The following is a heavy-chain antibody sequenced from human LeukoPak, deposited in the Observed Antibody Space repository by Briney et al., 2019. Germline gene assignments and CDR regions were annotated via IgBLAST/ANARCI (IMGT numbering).Heavy chain of an antibody. CDR3: ARVSGSPYYFDY. CDR2: INPNSGGT. Sequence: GASVKVSFKASGYTFTVYYMHWVRQAPGQGREWMGGINPNSGGTNYAQKFQGRVTMTRDTSISTAYMELSRLRSDDTAVYYCARVSGSPYYFDYWGQGTLVTVSS. V-gene: IGHV1-2*02. CDR1: GYTFTVYY. J-gene: IGHJ4*02. D-gene: IGHD3-22*01.